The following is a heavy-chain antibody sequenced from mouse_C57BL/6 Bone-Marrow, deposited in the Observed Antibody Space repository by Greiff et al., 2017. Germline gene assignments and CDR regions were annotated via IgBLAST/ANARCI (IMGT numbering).Heavy chain of an antibody. CDR3: ARSYYGSSYGFAY. Sequence: VQLQQSGAELVRPGTSVKMSCKASGYTFTNYWIGWAKQRPGHGLEWIGDIYPGGGYTNYNEKFKGKATLTADKSSSTAYMQFSSLTSEDSAIYYCARSYYGSSYGFAYWGQGTLVTVSA. CDR2: IYPGGGYT. CDR1: GYTFTNYW. V-gene: IGHV1-63*01. D-gene: IGHD1-1*01. J-gene: IGHJ3*01.